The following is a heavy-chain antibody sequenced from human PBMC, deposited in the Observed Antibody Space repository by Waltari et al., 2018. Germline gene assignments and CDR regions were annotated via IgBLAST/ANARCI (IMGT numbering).Heavy chain of an antibody. CDR1: GFTFRDYW. J-gene: IGHJ4*02. CDR2: IKQDGRDQ. D-gene: IGHD2-21*02. Sequence: EVQLVESGGGLVQPGGSLRLSCEGSGFTFRDYWMTWVRQAPNMGLEWVPTIKQDGRDQYYVDHVNGRFTISRDNAKNSVHLRMDSLRAEDTAFYYCARMGATVLKSIDFWGQGTLVTVSS. V-gene: IGHV3-7*03. CDR3: ARMGATVLKSIDF.